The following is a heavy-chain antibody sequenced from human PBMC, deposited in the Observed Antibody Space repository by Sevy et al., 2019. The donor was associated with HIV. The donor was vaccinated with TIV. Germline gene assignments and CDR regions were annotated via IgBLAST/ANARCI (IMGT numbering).Heavy chain of an antibody. CDR2: LKSKADGGTV. CDR3: TRWKGLQSIFDY. CDR1: GFTFGDYA. D-gene: IGHD2-21*01. V-gene: IGHV3-49*04. J-gene: IGHJ4*02. Sequence: GGSLRLSCTTSGFTFGDYAMNWVRQAPGKGLEWVAFLKSKADGGTVDHAASVKGRFTISRDDSKSIANLQMNDLTTEETVVYYCTRWKGLQSIFDYWGQRALVTVSS.